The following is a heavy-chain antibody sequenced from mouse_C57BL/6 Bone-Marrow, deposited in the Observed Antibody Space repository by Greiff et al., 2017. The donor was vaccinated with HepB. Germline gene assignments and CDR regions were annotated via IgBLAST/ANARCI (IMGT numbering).Heavy chain of an antibody. CDR1: GFTFTDYY. V-gene: IGHV7-3*01. CDR2: IRNKANGYTT. J-gene: IGHJ2*01. CDR3: ARYRRFYFDY. Sequence: EVKLEESGGGLVQPGGSLSLSCAASGFTFTDYYMSWVRQPPGKALEWLGFIRNKANGYTTEYSASVKGRFTISRDNSQSILYLQINALRAEDSATYYCARYRRFYFDYWGQGTTLTVSS.